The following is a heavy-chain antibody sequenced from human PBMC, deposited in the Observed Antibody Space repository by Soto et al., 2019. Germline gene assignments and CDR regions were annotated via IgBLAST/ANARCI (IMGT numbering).Heavy chain of an antibody. V-gene: IGHV3-21*04. Sequence: PGSSRRRSGAASGFTFSSYSMNSVWQCPGTGREWVSSISSSSSYIYYADSVKGRFTISRDNAKNPLYLQMNSVTAADTAVYYCARDSRAAAGNRRYYFDYWGQGTLVTVSS. CDR2: ISSSSSYI. J-gene: IGHJ4*02. D-gene: IGHD6-13*01. CDR1: GFTFSSYS. CDR3: ARDSRAAAGNRRYYFDY.